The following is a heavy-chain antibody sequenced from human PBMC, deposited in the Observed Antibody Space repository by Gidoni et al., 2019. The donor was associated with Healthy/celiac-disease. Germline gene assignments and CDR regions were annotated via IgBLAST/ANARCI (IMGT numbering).Heavy chain of an antibody. Sequence: QVQLVESGGGVVQPGRSLRRSCAASGLPFSSYGMHWVRQVPGKGLEWVAVISYDGSNKYYADSVKCRFTISRDKSKNTLYLQMNSLRAEDTAVYYCASLYGSGSYEDYWGQGTLVTVSS. V-gene: IGHV3-30-3*01. CDR2: ISYDGSNK. CDR1: GLPFSSYG. CDR3: ASLYGSGSYEDY. J-gene: IGHJ4*02. D-gene: IGHD3-10*01.